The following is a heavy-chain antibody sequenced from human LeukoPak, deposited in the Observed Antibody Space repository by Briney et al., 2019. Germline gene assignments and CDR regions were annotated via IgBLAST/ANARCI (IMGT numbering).Heavy chain of an antibody. CDR1: GFTVSSNY. D-gene: IGHD2-2*01. J-gene: IGHJ4*02. CDR3: ARGYCSSTSCYSDYFDY. CDR2: IYSGGST. V-gene: IGHV3-53*01. Sequence: PGGSLRLSCAASGFTVSSNYMSWVCQAPGKGLEWVSVIYSGGSTYYADSVKGRFTISRDNSKNTLYLQMNSLRAEDTAVYYCARGYCSSTSCYSDYFDYWGQGTLVTVSS.